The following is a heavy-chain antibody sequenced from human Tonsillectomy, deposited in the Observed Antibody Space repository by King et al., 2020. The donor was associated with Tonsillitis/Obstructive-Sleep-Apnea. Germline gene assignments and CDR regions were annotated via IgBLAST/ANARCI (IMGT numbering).Heavy chain of an antibody. CDR1: GYIFTGWY. D-gene: IGHD3-10*01. J-gene: IGHJ4*02. Sequence: QLVQSETEVKKPGASVKVSCKTSGYIFTGWYIHWVRQAPGQGLEWMGRINPSNGDTKFAQNFQGRVTITRDKSINTVYMEASRLRYDDTAVYYCGRGPGVRGIDYWGQGTLVTVSS. CDR2: INPSNGDT. CDR3: GRGPGVRGIDY. V-gene: IGHV1-2*06.